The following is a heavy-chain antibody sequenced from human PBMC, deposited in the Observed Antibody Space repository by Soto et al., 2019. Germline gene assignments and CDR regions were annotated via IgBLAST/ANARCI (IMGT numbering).Heavy chain of an antibody. CDR3: AREVDYYDSSGYYLRGFDP. V-gene: IGHV4-59*01. CDR1: AGSISSYY. D-gene: IGHD3-22*01. Sequence: SETLSLTCTVSAGSISSYYWSWIRQPPGKGLEWIGYIYYSGSTNYNPSLKSRVTISVDTSKNQFSLKLSSVTAADTAVYYCAREVDYYDSSGYYLRGFDPWGQGTLVTVSS. CDR2: IYYSGST. J-gene: IGHJ5*02.